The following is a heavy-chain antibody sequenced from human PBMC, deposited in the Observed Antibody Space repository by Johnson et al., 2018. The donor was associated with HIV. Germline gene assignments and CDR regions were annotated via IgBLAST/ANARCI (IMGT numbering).Heavy chain of an antibody. D-gene: IGHD3-10*01. J-gene: IGHJ3*02. CDR3: ARDFVAFGECTAFDI. V-gene: IGHV3-20*04. Sequence: EVQLVESGGGLVQPGGSLRLSCAASGFTVSSNYMSWVRQAPGKGLEWVSGINWTGDKRGYADSVKGRFTISRDNAKNSLFLQMNGLRAEDTALYYCARDFVAFGECTAFDIWGQGTMVTVSS. CDR2: INWTGDKR. CDR1: GFTVSSNY.